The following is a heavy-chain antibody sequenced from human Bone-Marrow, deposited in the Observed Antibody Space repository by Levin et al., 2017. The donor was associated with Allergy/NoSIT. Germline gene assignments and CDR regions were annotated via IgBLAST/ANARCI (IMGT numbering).Heavy chain of an antibody. Sequence: QAGGSLRLSCAASGFTFSSYAMHWVRQAPGKGLEWVAVISYDGSNKYYADSVKGRFTISRDNSKNTLYLQMNSLRAEDTAVYYCARADIVVVPVGYYYYGMDGWGQGTTVTVSS. D-gene: IGHD2-2*01. CDR1: GFTFSSYA. J-gene: IGHJ6*02. CDR3: ARADIVVVPVGYYYYGMDG. V-gene: IGHV3-30*04. CDR2: ISYDGSNK.